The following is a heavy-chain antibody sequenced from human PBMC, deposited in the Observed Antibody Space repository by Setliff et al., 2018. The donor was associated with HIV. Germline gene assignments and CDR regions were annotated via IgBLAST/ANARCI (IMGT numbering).Heavy chain of an antibody. CDR3: ARVAGSSWPFDY. CDR2: IYYSGST. Sequence: SETLSLTCAVYGGSFSGYYWGWIRQPPGKGLEWIGYIYYSGSTNYNPSLKSRVTISVDTSKNQFSLKLSSVTAADTAVYYCARVAGSSWPFDYWGQGTLVTVSS. CDR1: GGSFSGYY. D-gene: IGHD6-13*01. V-gene: IGHV4-59*01. J-gene: IGHJ4*02.